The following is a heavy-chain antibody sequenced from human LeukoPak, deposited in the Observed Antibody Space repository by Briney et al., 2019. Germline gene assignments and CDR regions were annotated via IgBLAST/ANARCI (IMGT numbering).Heavy chain of an antibody. J-gene: IGHJ6*02. Sequence: EASVKVSRKASGYTFTCYYMHWVRQAPGQGLEWMGGIIPIFGTANYAQKFQGRVTITADESTSTAYMELSSLRSEDTAVYYCARPNPWSYYYGRYYYGMDVWGQGTTVTVSS. CDR2: IIPIFGTA. CDR3: ARPNPWSYYYGRYYYGMDV. V-gene: IGHV1-69*13. D-gene: IGHD3-10*01. CDR1: GYTFTCYY.